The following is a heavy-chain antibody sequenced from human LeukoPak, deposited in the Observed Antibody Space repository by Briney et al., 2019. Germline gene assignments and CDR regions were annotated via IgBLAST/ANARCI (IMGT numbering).Heavy chain of an antibody. Sequence: ASVKVSXKTSGGTFNNSAISWVRQAPGQGLEWLGGIMPFFGTAGYAQEFQGRVTITKDESTRTVYLELTSLTSDDTAVYFCARDVHGDYGSGWFDPWGQGTLVSVSS. J-gene: IGHJ5*02. CDR3: ARDVHGDYGSGWFDP. CDR2: IMPFFGTA. V-gene: IGHV1-69*05. D-gene: IGHD4-17*01. CDR1: GGTFNNSA.